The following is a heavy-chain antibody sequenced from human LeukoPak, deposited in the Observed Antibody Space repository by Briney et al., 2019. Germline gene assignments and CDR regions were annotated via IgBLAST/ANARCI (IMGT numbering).Heavy chain of an antibody. V-gene: IGHV4-4*07. J-gene: IGHJ6*03. Sequence: SETLSLTCTVSGASISGFYWNWVRQPAGKGLEWIGRMYTSGTTNYNPSLKSRVTMSVDTSKNQFSLNLSSVTAADTAVYYCARGRRCSSTSCYAYYYYYYMDVWGKGTTVTVSS. CDR2: MYTSGTT. CDR3: ARGRRCSSTSCYAYYYYYYMDV. CDR1: GASISGFY. D-gene: IGHD2-2*01.